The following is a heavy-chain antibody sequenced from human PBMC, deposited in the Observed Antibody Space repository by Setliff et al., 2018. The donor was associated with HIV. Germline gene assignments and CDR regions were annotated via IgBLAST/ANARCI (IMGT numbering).Heavy chain of an antibody. J-gene: IGHJ3*02. CDR3: ARARAQLLLWFGESADAFDI. Sequence: PSETLSLTCAVYGGSFSGYYWSWIRQPPGKGLEWIGEINHSGSTNYNPSLKSRVTISVDTSKNQFSLKLSSVTAADTAVYYCARARAQLLLWFGESADAFDIWGQGTMVTVSS. CDR1: GGSFSGYY. D-gene: IGHD3-10*01. V-gene: IGHV4-34*01. CDR2: INHSGST.